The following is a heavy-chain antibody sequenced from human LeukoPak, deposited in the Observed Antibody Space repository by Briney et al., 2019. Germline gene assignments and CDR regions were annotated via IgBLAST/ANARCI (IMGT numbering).Heavy chain of an antibody. CDR3: AGSGSTYYYYYMDV. V-gene: IGHV1-2*02. D-gene: IGHD3-10*01. J-gene: IGHJ6*03. Sequence: ASVKVSCKASGYTFTGYYMHWVRQAPGQGLEWMGWINPNSGGTNYAQKFRGRVTMTRDTSISTAYMELSRLRSDDTAVYYCAGSGSTYYYYYMDVWGKGTTVTVSS. CDR2: INPNSGGT. CDR1: GYTFTGYY.